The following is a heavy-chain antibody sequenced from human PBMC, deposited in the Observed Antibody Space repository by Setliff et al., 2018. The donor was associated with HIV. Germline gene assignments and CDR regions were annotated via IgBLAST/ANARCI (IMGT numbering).Heavy chain of an antibody. CDR3: ARHYDSSGPNYRYYYMDV. D-gene: IGHD3-22*01. Sequence: PSETLSLTCAVYSGSFSGYYWSWIRQSPGKGLEWIGEINHGGSTKYNPSFKSRLAMSVDTSKQQFSLKLNSVTAADTAVYYCARHYDSSGPNYRYYYMDVWGKGTTVTVSS. CDR2: INHGGST. J-gene: IGHJ6*03. CDR1: SGSFSGYY. V-gene: IGHV4-34*01.